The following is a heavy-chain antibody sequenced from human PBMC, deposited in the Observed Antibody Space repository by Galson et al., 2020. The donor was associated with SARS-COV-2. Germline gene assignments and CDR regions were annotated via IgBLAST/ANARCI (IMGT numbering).Heavy chain of an antibody. CDR3: ARDTAMARDPSPPFDY. CDR1: GDSVSSHSAA. V-gene: IGHV6-1*01. CDR2: TYYRSKWYN. Sequence: SQTLSLTCAISGDSVSSHSAAWNWIRQSPSRGLEWLGRTYYRSKWYNDYAVSVKSRITINPDTSKNQFSLQLNSVTPEDTAVYYCARDTAMARDPSPPFDYWGQGTLVTVSS. J-gene: IGHJ4*02. D-gene: IGHD5-18*01.